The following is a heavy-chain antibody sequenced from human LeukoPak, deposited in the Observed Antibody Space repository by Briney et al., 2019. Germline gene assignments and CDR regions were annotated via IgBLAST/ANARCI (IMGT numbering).Heavy chain of an antibody. Sequence: TLSLTCTVSGGSISSGGYYWSWIRPHPGKGLEWIGYIYYSGSTYYNPSLKSRVTISVDTSKNQFSLKLSSVTAADTAVYYCARESPRQLVPLDVWGQGTTVTVSS. J-gene: IGHJ6*02. V-gene: IGHV4-31*03. CDR2: IYYSGST. CDR1: GGSISSGGYY. CDR3: ARESPRQLVPLDV. D-gene: IGHD6-6*01.